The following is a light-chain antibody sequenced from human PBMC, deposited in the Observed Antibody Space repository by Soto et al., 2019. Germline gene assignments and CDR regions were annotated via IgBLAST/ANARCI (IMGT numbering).Light chain of an antibody. CDR1: SSDIGAYNY. J-gene: IGLJ2*01. CDR3: TSYTSSTTLV. CDR2: DVN. Sequence: QSVLTQPASVSGSPGQSITISCTGTSSDIGAYNYVSWYRQHPGKAPQLLIYDVNNRPSGVSHRFSGSKSGNTASLTISGLQAEDEADYYCTSYTSSTTLVFGGGTKLTVL. V-gene: IGLV2-14*03.